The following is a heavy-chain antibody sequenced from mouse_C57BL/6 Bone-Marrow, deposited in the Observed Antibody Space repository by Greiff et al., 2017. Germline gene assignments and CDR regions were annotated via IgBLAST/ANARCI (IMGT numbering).Heavy chain of an antibody. Sequence: VQLQQPGAELVKPGASVKLSCKASGYTFTSYWMHWVKQRPGQGLEWIGMIHPNSGSTNYNEKFKSKATLTVDKSSSPAYMQLSSLTSEDSAVYYCARSGGYYDAMDYWGQGTSVTVSS. CDR1: GYTFTSYW. J-gene: IGHJ4*01. CDR2: IHPNSGST. D-gene: IGHD2-2*01. V-gene: IGHV1-64*01. CDR3: ARSGGYYDAMDY.